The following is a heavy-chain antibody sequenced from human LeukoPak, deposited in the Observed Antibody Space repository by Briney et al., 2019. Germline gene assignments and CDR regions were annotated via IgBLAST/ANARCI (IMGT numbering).Heavy chain of an antibody. CDR1: GFTFSSYA. CDR3: AKGLWYSSGWCYDY. D-gene: IGHD6-19*01. V-gene: IGHV3-23*01. J-gene: IGHJ4*02. Sequence: GGSLRLSCAASGFTFSSYAMSWVRQAPGQGLEWVSTISGSGGSTYYADSVKGRFTISRDNSKNTLYLQMNSLRAEDTAVYYCAKGLWYSSGWCYDYWGQGTLVTVSS. CDR2: ISGSGGST.